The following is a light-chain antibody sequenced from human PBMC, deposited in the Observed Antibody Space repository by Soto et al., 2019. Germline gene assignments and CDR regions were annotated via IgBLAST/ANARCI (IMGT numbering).Light chain of an antibody. J-gene: IGLJ3*02. CDR1: SSNIGAGYD. Sequence: QPVLTQPPSVSGAPGQRVTISCIGSSSNIGAGYDVHWYQQLPGKSPKLLIYANNIRPSGVPDRFSGSKSGPSASLAITGLQAEDEADYYCQSYDSSLSGSGVFGGGTKLTVL. V-gene: IGLV1-40*01. CDR2: ANN. CDR3: QSYDSSLSGSGV.